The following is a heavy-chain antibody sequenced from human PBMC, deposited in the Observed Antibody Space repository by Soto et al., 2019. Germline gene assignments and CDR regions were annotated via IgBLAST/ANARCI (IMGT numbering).Heavy chain of an antibody. CDR3: VRALAAVQE. D-gene: IGHD6-13*01. V-gene: IGHV4-34*01. J-gene: IGHJ4*02. Sequence: NPSETLSLTCAVYGGSFSGYYCSWVRQPPGKGLEWIGEISHSGSTNYNRSLESRVTISVDTSKNQLFLKVSSLTAADTAVYYCVRALAAVQEWGQGTPVTVSS. CDR2: ISHSGST. CDR1: GGSFSGYY.